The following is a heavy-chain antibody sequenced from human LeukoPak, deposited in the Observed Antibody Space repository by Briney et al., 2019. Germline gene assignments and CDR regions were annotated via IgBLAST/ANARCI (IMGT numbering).Heavy chain of an antibody. D-gene: IGHD5-24*01. CDR3: ARGQDAYNSRILVDQ. CDR2: GIHGGRT. J-gene: IGHJ4*02. Sequence: KPSETLSLTCAVYGGSFATFYWSWIRQPPGKGLEWIGEGIHGGRTNYNPSLKSRVAISVDKSRKQVSLTLDSVTAADTAVYFCARGQDAYNSRILVDQWGQGTLVTVSS. CDR1: GGSFATFY. V-gene: IGHV4-34*01.